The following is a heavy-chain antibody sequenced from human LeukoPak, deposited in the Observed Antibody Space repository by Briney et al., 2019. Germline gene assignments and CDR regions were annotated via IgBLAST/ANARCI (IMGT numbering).Heavy chain of an antibody. CDR1: GFTFSSYA. Sequence: GGSLRLSCAASGFTFSSYAMSWVRQAPGKGLQWVANILASGSPTYYADSVKGRFIISRDNSKNTVYLQMNSLRVEDTAIYYCAKDLRPDGVDNFDHWGQGILVTVSS. J-gene: IGHJ4*02. D-gene: IGHD2-8*01. V-gene: IGHV3-23*01. CDR2: ILASGSPT. CDR3: AKDLRPDGVDNFDH.